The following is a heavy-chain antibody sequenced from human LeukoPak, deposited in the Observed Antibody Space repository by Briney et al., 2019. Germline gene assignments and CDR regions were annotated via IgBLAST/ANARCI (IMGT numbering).Heavy chain of an antibody. V-gene: IGHV4-39*01. CDR2: IHYSGTI. Sequence: SETLSLTCTVSGVSISSSNNFWGWIRQPPGKGLEWIGAIHYSGTIYYIPSLKSRVTISLDTSKNQVSLILNSVTAADTAVHYCMRHEEEDGYNAKPIDFWGQGTLVTVSS. CDR3: MRHEEEDGYNAKPIDF. J-gene: IGHJ4*02. D-gene: IGHD5-24*01. CDR1: GVSISSSNNF.